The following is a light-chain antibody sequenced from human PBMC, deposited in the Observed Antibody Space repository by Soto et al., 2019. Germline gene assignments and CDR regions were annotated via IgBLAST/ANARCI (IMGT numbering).Light chain of an antibody. J-gene: IGKJ1*01. CDR3: QQYYSTPWT. CDR2: WAS. Sequence: DIVMTQSPDSLAVSLGERATINCKSSQSIFYSSNNKNYLTWYQQKPGQPPKLLIYWASTRGSGVPDRFSGSGSGTDFTLTIISLQAEDVAVYYCQQYYSTPWTFGQGTKVEIK. V-gene: IGKV4-1*01. CDR1: QSIFYSSNNKNY.